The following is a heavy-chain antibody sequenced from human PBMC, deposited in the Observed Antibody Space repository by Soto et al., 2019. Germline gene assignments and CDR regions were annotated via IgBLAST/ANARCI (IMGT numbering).Heavy chain of an antibody. V-gene: IGHV3-23*01. CDR3: AKNVQLERRGFVYYYYYYGMDV. Sequence: GGSLRLSCAASGFTFSSYAMSWVRQAPGKGLEWVSAISGSGGSTYYADSVKGRFTISRDNSKNTLYLQMNSLRAEDTAVYYCAKNVQLERRGFVYYYYYYGMDVWGQGTTVTVSS. J-gene: IGHJ6*02. CDR2: ISGSGGST. D-gene: IGHD1-1*01. CDR1: GFTFSSYA.